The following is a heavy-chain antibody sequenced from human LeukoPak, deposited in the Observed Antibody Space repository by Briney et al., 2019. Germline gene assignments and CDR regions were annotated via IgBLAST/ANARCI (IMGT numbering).Heavy chain of an antibody. V-gene: IGHV3-9*01. Sequence: GGSLRLSCAASGFTFDDYAMHWVRQAPGKGLEWVSGISWNSGSIGYADSVKGRFTISRDNAKNSLYLQMNSLRAEDTAVYYCAKRSSWSHYYYMDVWGKGTTVTVSS. CDR3: AKRSSWSHYYYMDV. CDR2: ISWNSGSI. J-gene: IGHJ6*03. CDR1: GFTFDDYA. D-gene: IGHD6-13*01.